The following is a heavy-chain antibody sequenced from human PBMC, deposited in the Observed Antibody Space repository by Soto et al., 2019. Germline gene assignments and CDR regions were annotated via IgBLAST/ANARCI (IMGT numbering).Heavy chain of an antibody. CDR2: INPSGGST. CDR3: ARGPNGDYFDY. CDR1: GYTFTSYY. J-gene: IGHJ4*02. D-gene: IGHD3-16*01. V-gene: IGHV1-46*01. Sequence: ASVKVSFKASGYTFTSYYMHWVRQAPGQGLEWMGIINPSGGSTSDAQKFQGRVTMTRDTSTSTAYMELSSLRPVDAAVYYCARGPNGDYFDYWGQGTLVTVSS.